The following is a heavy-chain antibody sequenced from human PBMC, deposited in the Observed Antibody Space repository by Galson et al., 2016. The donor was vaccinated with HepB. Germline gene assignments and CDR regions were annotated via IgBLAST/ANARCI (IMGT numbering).Heavy chain of an antibody. Sequence: TLSLTCTVSGGSISSGGYYWSWIRQHPGKGLEYIGYIYYSGSTYYSPSLQSRLTISIDASKSQFSLDLTSVTAADTAVYYCARGRGVVVTASHFDYWGQGTMVTVSS. V-gene: IGHV4-31*03. D-gene: IGHD2-21*02. CDR1: GGSISSGGYY. CDR2: IYYSGST. CDR3: ARGRGVVVTASHFDY. J-gene: IGHJ4*02.